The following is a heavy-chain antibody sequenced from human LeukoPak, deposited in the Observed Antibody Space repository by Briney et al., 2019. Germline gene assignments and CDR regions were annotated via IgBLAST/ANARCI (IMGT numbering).Heavy chain of an antibody. V-gene: IGHV3-30*02. CDR2: IRYDGGIQ. J-gene: IGHJ4*02. D-gene: IGHD6-19*01. Sequence: GGSLRLSCTASGFIFSSYSIHWVRQASGKGLEWVAFIRYDGGIQYYADSVKGRFTISRDNSKNTLYLQMNSLRAEDTAVYYCARRSGIAVAGAFDYWGQGTLVTVSS. CDR3: ARRSGIAVAGAFDY. CDR1: GFIFSSYS.